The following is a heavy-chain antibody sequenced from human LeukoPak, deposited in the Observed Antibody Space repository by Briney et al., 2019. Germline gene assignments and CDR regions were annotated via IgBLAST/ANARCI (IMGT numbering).Heavy chain of an antibody. CDR3: ARVPLDYGDYTASYYYYGMDV. CDR2: IYYSGST. Sequence: SETLSLTCTVSGGSISSGDYYWSWIRQPPGKGLEWMGYIYYSGSTYYNPSLKSRVTISVDTSKNQFSLKLSFVTAADTAVYYCARVPLDYGDYTASYYYYGMDVWGKGTTVTVSS. D-gene: IGHD4-17*01. J-gene: IGHJ6*04. CDR1: GGSISSGDYY. V-gene: IGHV4-30-4*01.